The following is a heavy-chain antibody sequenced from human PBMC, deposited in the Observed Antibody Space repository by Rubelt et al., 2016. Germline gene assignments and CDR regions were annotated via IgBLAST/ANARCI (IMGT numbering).Heavy chain of an antibody. V-gene: IGHV3-33*01. J-gene: IGHJ3*02. CDR2: IWYDGSNK. CDR1: GFTFSSYG. Sequence: QVQLVESGGGVVQPGRSLRLSCAASGFTFSSYGMHWVRQAPGTGLEWVAVIWYDGSNKYYADSVEGRFTISRDNSKNTLYLQMNSLRAEDTAVYYCARDRAGSSSWYPVFGAFDIWGQGTMVTVSS. CDR3: ARDRAGSSSWYPVFGAFDI. D-gene: IGHD6-13*01.